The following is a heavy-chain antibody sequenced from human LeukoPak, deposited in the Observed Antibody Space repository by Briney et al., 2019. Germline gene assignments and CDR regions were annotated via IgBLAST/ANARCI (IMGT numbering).Heavy chain of an antibody. D-gene: IGHD2-15*01. CDR2: INHSGST. CDR1: GGSFSGYY. Sequence: SETLSLTCAVYGGSFSGYYWSWIRQPPGKGLEWIGEINHSGSTNYNPSLKSRVTISVDTSKNQFSLKLSSVTAADTAVYYCPRGGERWLLGFRSVDYWGQGTLVTVSS. J-gene: IGHJ4*02. CDR3: PRGGERWLLGFRSVDY. V-gene: IGHV4-34*01.